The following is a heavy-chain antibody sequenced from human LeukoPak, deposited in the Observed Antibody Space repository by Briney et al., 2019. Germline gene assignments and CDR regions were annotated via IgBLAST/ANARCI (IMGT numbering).Heavy chain of an antibody. CDR1: AGSFISSSHH. V-gene: IGHV4-39*01. Sequence: PSETLSLTCTVSAGSFISSSHHWGWIRQSPGKGLEWIGAVYYGRTTYYNPSLDGRVTISLDTSANHFSLQLNSVTAADTAVYYCVRHDGRGGATMGAFDSWGQGSLVTVSS. J-gene: IGHJ5*01. CDR2: VYYGRTT. CDR3: VRHDGRGGATMGAFDS. D-gene: IGHD5-12*01.